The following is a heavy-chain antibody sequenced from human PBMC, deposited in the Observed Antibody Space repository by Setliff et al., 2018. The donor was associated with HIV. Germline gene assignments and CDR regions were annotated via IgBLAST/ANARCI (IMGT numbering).Heavy chain of an antibody. CDR2: IYKGGTT. Sequence: SETLSLTCAVSGFSISSGYYWGWIRQPPGKGLEWIGWIGYIYKGGTTYYNPSLKSRVTMSADTSKNQFSLKLRSVTAVDTAVYYCARSALWFGEADWYFDLWGRGTLVTVSS. D-gene: IGHD3-10*01. J-gene: IGHJ2*01. CDR3: ARSALWFGEADWYFDL. CDR1: GFSISSGYY. V-gene: IGHV4-38-2*01.